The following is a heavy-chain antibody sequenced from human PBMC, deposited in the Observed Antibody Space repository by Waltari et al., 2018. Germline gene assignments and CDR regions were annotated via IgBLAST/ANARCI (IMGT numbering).Heavy chain of an antibody. CDR3: ARLYYTADY. V-gene: IGHV3-23*01. CDR2: IRNSGDST. J-gene: IGHJ4*02. CDR1: GFTFSSYA. Sequence: ELQLLESGGGLVQSGGSLRLSCAASGFTFSSYAMSWVRQAPGKGLERVSGIRNSGDSTDYADSVQGRFTISRDNSKNTLYLYMNSLRAEDTAVYYCARLYYTADYWGQGTLVTVSS. D-gene: IGHD3-22*01.